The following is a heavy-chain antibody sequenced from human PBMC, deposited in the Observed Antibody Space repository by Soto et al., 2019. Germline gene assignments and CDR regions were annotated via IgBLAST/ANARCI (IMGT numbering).Heavy chain of an antibody. J-gene: IGHJ3*02. CDR1: GFTFSSYG. CDR3: AQIVGTNPPVSLSPPDDAFDI. D-gene: IGHD1-26*01. CDR2: IWYDGSNR. Sequence: VGPLRLSCAASGFTFSSYGIHWVRQAPGKGLEWVAVIWYDGSNRHYADSVKGRFNSSSDNSKNTLYLQMNKLRAEDTAVYYCAQIVGTNPPVSLSPPDDAFDIWGQGTMVTVSS. V-gene: IGHV3-33*06.